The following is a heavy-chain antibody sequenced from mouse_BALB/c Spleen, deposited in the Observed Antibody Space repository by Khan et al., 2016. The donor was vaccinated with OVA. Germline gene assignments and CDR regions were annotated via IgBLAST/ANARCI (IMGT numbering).Heavy chain of an antibody. CDR3: ARGNYYGYAMDY. D-gene: IGHD1-1*01. Sequence: EVQLQESGPGLVKPSQSLSLTCTVTGYSITSNYAWNWIRQFPGNKLEWMGYISYSGSTNYNPSLKSRIPITRDTSKNQFFLQLNSVTTEDTATXCCARGNYYGYAMDYWGQGTSITVSS. CDR1: GYSITSNYA. V-gene: IGHV3-2*02. J-gene: IGHJ4*01. CDR2: ISYSGST.